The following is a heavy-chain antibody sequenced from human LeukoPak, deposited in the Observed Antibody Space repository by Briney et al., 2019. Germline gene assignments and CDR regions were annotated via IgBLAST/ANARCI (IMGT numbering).Heavy chain of an antibody. CDR3: ARGDRGSPRERYYYYMDV. CDR1: GGSFSGYY. CDR2: MNNIGSA. Sequence: QTLFLTSAVYGGSFSGYYWSWSRHPPGKRLVWSGEMNNIGSANYNPSLKSRVSISVDTSKNQFSLKLSSVTAADTAVYYCARGDRGSPRERYYYYMDVWGKGTTVTASS. D-gene: IGHD5-24*01. J-gene: IGHJ6*03. V-gene: IGHV4-34*01.